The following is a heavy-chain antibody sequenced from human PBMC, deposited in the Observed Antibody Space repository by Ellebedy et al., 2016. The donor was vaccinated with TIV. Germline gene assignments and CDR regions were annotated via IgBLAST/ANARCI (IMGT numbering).Heavy chain of an antibody. CDR3: ARGRSSGRTAFDV. CDR1: GFTFSSYS. D-gene: IGHD3-10*01. CDR2: ISGGGSTI. V-gene: IGHV3-48*02. Sequence: GGSLRLSXAASGFTFSSYSMNWVRQAPGKGLEWVSYISGGGSTIYYADSVKGRFTISRDNARDSLYLQMISLRDEDTAVYYCARGRSSGRTAFDVWGQGTMVPASS. J-gene: IGHJ3*01.